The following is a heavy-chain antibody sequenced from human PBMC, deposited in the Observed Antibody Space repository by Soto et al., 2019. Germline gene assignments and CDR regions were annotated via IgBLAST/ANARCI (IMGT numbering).Heavy chain of an antibody. D-gene: IGHD3-3*01. V-gene: IGHV1-8*01. J-gene: IGHJ6*03. CDR2: MNPNSGNT. CDR3: ARVLRFLEWSEYPYYMDV. CDR1: GYTFTSYD. Sequence: GASVKVSWKASGYTFTSYDINWVRQATGQGLEWMGWMNPNSGNTGYAQKFQGRVTMTRNTSISTAYMELSSLRSEDTAVYYCARVLRFLEWSEYPYYMDVWGKGTTVTVSS.